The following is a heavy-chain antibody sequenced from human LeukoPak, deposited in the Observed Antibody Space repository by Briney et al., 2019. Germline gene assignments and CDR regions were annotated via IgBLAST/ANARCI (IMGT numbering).Heavy chain of an antibody. CDR3: ARGSGTGWYGKIGLSQH. V-gene: IGHV1-2*02. D-gene: IGHD6-19*01. CDR1: GYTFTGYY. CDR2: INPKSGVT. Sequence: GASVKVSCKASGYTFTGYYLHWVRQAPGQGLEWMGWINPKSGVTNYAQKFQGRVIMTPDAAINTVYMEMSRLRYDDTAVHFCARGSGTGWYGKIGLSQHWGQGTLVTVSS. J-gene: IGHJ1*01.